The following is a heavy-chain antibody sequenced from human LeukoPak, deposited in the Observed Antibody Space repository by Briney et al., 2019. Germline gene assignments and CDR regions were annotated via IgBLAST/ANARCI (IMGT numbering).Heavy chain of an antibody. V-gene: IGHV3-30*18. CDR2: ISYDGSNK. D-gene: IGHD6-19*01. Sequence: PGRSLRLSCAASGFTFSSYGMHWVRQAPGKGLEWVAVISYDGSNKYYADSVKGRFTISRDNSKNTLYLQMNSLRAEDTAVYYCAKDHIAVAGGNWFDPWGQGTLVTVSS. J-gene: IGHJ5*02. CDR1: GFTFSSYG. CDR3: AKDHIAVAGGNWFDP.